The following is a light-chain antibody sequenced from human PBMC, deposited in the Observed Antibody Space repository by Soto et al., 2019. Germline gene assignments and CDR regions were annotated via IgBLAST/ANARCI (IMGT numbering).Light chain of an antibody. J-gene: IGKJ1*01. CDR2: GVS. Sequence: EIVLTQSPDTLSLSPGERATLSCRASQSVSSTYLAWYQQKPGQAPRLLIYGVSSRATGIPDRFSASGSGADFTLTISRLEPEDFAVYYCQQYGRSPWTFGQGTKVDNK. CDR1: QSVSSTY. V-gene: IGKV3-20*01. CDR3: QQYGRSPWT.